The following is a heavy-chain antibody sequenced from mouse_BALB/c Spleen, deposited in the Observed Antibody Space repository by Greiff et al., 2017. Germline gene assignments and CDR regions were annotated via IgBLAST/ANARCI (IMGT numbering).Heavy chain of an antibody. CDR2: ISSGSSTI. Sequence: VQLKESGGGLVQPGGSRKLSCAASGFTFSSFGMHWVRQAPEKGLEWVAYISSGSSTIYYADTVKGRFTISRDNPKNTLFLQMTSLRSEDTAMYYCARLTWAMDYWGQGTSVTVSS. CDR1: GFTFSSFG. J-gene: IGHJ4*01. D-gene: IGHD4-1*01. V-gene: IGHV5-17*02. CDR3: ARLTWAMDY.